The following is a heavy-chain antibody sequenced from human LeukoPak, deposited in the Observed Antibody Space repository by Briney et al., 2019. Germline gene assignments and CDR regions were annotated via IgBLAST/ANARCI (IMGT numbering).Heavy chain of an antibody. CDR1: GFTFSSYS. Sequence: GGSLRLSCAASGFTFSSYSMNWVRQAPGKGLEWVSSISSSSSYIYYTDSVKGRFTISRDNSKNTQSLQMNSLRAEDTAVYYCAKDGDWGRYKHWGQGTLVTVSS. CDR3: AKDGDWGRYKH. V-gene: IGHV3-21*04. J-gene: IGHJ1*01. CDR2: ISSSSSYI. D-gene: IGHD2-21*02.